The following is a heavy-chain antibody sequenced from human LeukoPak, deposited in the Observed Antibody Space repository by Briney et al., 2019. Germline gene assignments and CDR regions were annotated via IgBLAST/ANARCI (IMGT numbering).Heavy chain of an antibody. CDR2: ISSSGGNT. D-gene: IGHD5-24*01. V-gene: IGHV3-23*01. CDR1: GFTFSSFA. J-gene: IGHJ4*02. Sequence: LGGSLRLSCAASGFTFSSFAMSWVRQAPGKGLEWVSSISSSGGNTYYADSVKGRFTISRDNSKNTLYLQMNSLRAEDTAVYYCAKDLAEMATIIDYWGQGTLVTVSS. CDR3: AKDLAEMATIIDY.